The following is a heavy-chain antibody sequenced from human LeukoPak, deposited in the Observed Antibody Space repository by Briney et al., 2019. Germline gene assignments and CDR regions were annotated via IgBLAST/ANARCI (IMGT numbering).Heavy chain of an antibody. Sequence: GGSLRLSCAASGFTFSSYGMHWVRQAPGKGLEWVAFIRYDGSNKYYADSVKGRFTISRDNSKNTLYLQMNSLRAEDTAVYYCARDSLIVGDYDAFDIWGQGTMVTVSS. D-gene: IGHD1-26*01. CDR1: GFTFSSYG. V-gene: IGHV3-30*02. J-gene: IGHJ3*02. CDR3: ARDSLIVGDYDAFDI. CDR2: IRYDGSNK.